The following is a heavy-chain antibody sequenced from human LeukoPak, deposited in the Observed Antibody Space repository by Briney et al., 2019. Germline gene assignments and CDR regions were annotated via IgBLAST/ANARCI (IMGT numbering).Heavy chain of an antibody. Sequence: SETLSLTCTVSGGSISSYYWSWIRQPPGKGLEWIGYIYYSGSTNYNPSLKSRVTISVDTSKNQFSLKLSSVTAADTAVYYCARDRDQLLFRYWGQGTLVTVSS. CDR2: IYYSGST. CDR3: ARDRDQLLFRY. D-gene: IGHD2-2*01. J-gene: IGHJ4*02. CDR1: GGSISSYY. V-gene: IGHV4-59*01.